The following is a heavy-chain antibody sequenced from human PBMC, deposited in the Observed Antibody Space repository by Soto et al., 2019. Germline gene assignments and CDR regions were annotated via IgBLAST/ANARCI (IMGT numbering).Heavy chain of an antibody. CDR2: ISAYNGNT. D-gene: IGHD4-4*01. Sequence: EASVKVSCKASGYTFTSYGISWVRQAPGQGLEWMGWISAYNGNTNYAQKLQGRVTMTTDTSTSTAYMELRSLRYDDTALYYCARDYSIYYFYHSGLDVWGPGTTVPVSS. CDR3: ARDYSIYYFYHSGLDV. J-gene: IGHJ6*02. CDR1: GYTFTSYG. V-gene: IGHV1-18*01.